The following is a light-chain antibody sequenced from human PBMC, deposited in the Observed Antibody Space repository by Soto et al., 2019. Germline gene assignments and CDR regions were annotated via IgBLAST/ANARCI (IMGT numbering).Light chain of an antibody. Sequence: HSALTQPSSVSGPPGQSITISCTGTSSEIGGYNYVSWSQHHPGKAPKLIIYEISNRPSGVSNRFSGSKSGNTASLTISGLQADDEADYYCRSYTSSDTYVFGTGTKVTVL. CDR1: SSEIGGYNY. V-gene: IGLV2-14*01. J-gene: IGLJ1*01. CDR3: RSYTSSDTYV. CDR2: EIS.